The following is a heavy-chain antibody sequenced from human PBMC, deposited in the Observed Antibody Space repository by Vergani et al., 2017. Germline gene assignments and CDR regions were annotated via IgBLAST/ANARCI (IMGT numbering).Heavy chain of an antibody. Sequence: EVQLVESGGGLVQPGGSLRLSCAASGFTFSNYYMNWVRQAPGKGLEWVSYISDTSDSIKYADSVKGRFTISRDNAKKLLYLQMNSLRAEDTAVYFCAREGLGSDYWGQGTLVTVSS. D-gene: IGHD7-27*01. V-gene: IGHV3-48*01. CDR1: GFTFSNYY. CDR2: ISDTSDSI. CDR3: AREGLGSDY. J-gene: IGHJ4*02.